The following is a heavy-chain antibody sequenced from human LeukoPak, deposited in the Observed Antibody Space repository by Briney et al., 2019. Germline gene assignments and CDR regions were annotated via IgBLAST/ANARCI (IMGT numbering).Heavy chain of an antibody. CDR2: IKQDGSEK. V-gene: IGHV3-7*01. J-gene: IGHJ6*02. D-gene: IGHD5-18*01. CDR3: ARDTSDTAMDIPLGYCYYGMDV. CDR1: GFTFSSYW. Sequence: GGSLRLSCAASGFTFSSYWMSWVRQAPGKGLEWVANIKQDGSEKYYVDSVKGRFTISRDNAKNSLYLQMNSLRAEDTAVYYCARDTSDTAMDIPLGYCYYGMDVWGQGTTVTVSS.